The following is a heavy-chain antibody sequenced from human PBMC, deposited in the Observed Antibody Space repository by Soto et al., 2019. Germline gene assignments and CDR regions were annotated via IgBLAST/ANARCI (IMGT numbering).Heavy chain of an antibody. CDR2: ISGGGDTT. V-gene: IGHV3-23*01. CDR3: AEGRGGSGSLTPRVDF. J-gene: IGHJ4*02. Sequence: EVQLLESGGGLAQPGGSLRLSCAASGFTFNNYAMTWVRQAPGKGLEWVSAISGGGDTTSYADSVKGRFTVSRDGSKNTLYLQMSSLRAEDTALYYCAEGRGGSGSLTPRVDFWGQGTLVTVSS. D-gene: IGHD3-10*01. CDR1: GFTFNNYA.